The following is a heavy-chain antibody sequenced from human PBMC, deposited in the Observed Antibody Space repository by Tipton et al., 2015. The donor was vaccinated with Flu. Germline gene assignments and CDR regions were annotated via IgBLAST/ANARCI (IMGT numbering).Heavy chain of an antibody. V-gene: IGHV3-7*01. CDR3: AKGGWLDN. J-gene: IGHJ4*02. Sequence: SLRLSCEASGFKFSTLRMSWVRQAPGKGLEWVANINEDGSVTYYGDSVRGRFIISRDNSKNSLYLQISSLRAEDTAVYYGAKGGWLDNWGQGTLVTVSS. CDR2: INEDGSVT. D-gene: IGHD6-19*01. CDR1: GFKFSTLR.